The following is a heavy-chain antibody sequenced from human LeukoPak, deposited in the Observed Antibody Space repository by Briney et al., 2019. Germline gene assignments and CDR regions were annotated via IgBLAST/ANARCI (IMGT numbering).Heavy chain of an antibody. CDR2: IYYSGST. CDR3: ARDRQQLGYYYYGMDV. D-gene: IGHD6-13*01. Sequence: ASETLSLTCTVSGGSISSYYWSWIRQPPGKGLEWIGYIYYSGSTSYNPSLKSRVTISVDTSKNQFSLKLSSVTAADTAVYYCARDRQQLGYYYYGMDVWGKGTTVTVSS. J-gene: IGHJ6*04. CDR1: GGSISSYY. V-gene: IGHV4-59*01.